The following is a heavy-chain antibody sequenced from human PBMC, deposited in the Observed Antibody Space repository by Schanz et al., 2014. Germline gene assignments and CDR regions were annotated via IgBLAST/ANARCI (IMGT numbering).Heavy chain of an antibody. CDR2: ISGSDDKT. CDR3: GEKASGYYNY. J-gene: IGHJ4*02. Sequence: LQLVESGGGVVQPGRSLRLSCAASGFPFRSYPMSWVRQAPGKGLEWVSTISGSDDKTYYADSVKGRFAISRDISKNTLYLQMNSLRAEDTAVYYCGEKASGYYNYWAQGTLVTVSS. CDR1: GFPFRSYP. D-gene: IGHD3-22*01. V-gene: IGHV3-23*04.